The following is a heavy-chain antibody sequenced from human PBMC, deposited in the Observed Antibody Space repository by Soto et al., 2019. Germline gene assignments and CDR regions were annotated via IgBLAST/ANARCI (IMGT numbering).Heavy chain of an antibody. Sequence: QVQLQESGPGLMKPSETLSLTCAVSGASIASDHWWTWIRQPPGKGLEWIAEVRHTGSTEYSPSLRSRVTISVDKSKNQISLEVSSVTAADTAVYYCTRRPYRSTSGGIDYWGQGTLVTVSS. V-gene: IGHV4-4*02. CDR2: VRHTGST. J-gene: IGHJ4*02. CDR1: GASIASDHW. D-gene: IGHD2-15*01. CDR3: TRRPYRSTSGGIDY.